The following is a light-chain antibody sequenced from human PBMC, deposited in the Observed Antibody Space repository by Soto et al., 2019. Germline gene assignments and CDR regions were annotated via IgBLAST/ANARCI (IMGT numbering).Light chain of an antibody. CDR3: QQRSSWPLT. V-gene: IGKV3-11*01. Sequence: EIVLTQSPGTLSSSPGESATISCRASQGIGRYLAWFQQKPGKPPRLLIYDASTRATGIPCRFSGSGSGTDFTLTISSLEPEDFAVYYCQQRSSWPLTFGPGTKVEI. J-gene: IGKJ3*01. CDR1: QGIGRY. CDR2: DAS.